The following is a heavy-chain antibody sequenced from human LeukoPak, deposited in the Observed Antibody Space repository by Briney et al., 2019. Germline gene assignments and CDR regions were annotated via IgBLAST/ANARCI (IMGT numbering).Heavy chain of an antibody. CDR2: TYYRSKWSR. D-gene: IGHD4/OR15-4a*01. J-gene: IGHJ3*02. Sequence: SQTLSLTCVISGDSVSSNRAAWNWIRQSPSRGLEWLGRTYYRSKWSRDYAVFVKSRLTIYPDTSKNQVSLQLNSVTPEDTAVYHCARDRGLAIGAWGDAFDIWGQGTTVTVSS. CDR1: GDSVSSNRAA. V-gene: IGHV6-1*01. CDR3: ARDRGLAIGAWGDAFDI.